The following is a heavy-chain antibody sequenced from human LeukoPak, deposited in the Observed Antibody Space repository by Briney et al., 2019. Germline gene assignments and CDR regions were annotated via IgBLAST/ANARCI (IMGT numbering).Heavy chain of an antibody. V-gene: IGHV3-33*01. CDR2: IWYDGSNK. J-gene: IGHJ4*02. CDR3: ARGLYGDYGDYFDY. CDR1: GFTLSSYG. D-gene: IGHD4-17*01. Sequence: GGSLRLSCAASGFTLSSYGMHWVRQAPGKGLEWVAVIWYDGSNKYYADSVKGRFTISRDNSKNTLYLQMNSLRAEDTAVYYCARGLYGDYGDYFDYWGQGTLVTVSS.